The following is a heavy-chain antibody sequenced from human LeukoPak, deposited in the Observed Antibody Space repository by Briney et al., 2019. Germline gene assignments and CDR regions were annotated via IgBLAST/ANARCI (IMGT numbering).Heavy chain of an antibody. CDR3: TTTITIFAGGDAFDI. J-gene: IGHJ3*02. V-gene: IGHV3-15*01. D-gene: IGHD3-3*01. CDR2: IKSKTDGGTT. Sequence: GGSLRLSCAASGFTFSNAWMSWVRQAPGKGLEWVGRIKSKTDGGTTDYAAPVKGRFTISRDDSKNTLYLQMNSLKTEDTAVYYCTTTITIFAGGDAFDIWGQGTMVTVSS. CDR1: GFTFSNAW.